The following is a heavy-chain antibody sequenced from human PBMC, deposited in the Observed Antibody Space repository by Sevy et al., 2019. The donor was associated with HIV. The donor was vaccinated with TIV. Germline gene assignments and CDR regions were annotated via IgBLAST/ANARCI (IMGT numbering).Heavy chain of an antibody. CDR3: ARDPTYYDFWSGYYTGWFDP. V-gene: IGHV3-11*01. CDR2: ISSSGNTI. D-gene: IGHD3-3*01. J-gene: IGHJ5*02. CDR1: GFTFSHYY. Sequence: GVSLRLSCAASGFTFSHYYMSWIRQAPGKGLEWVSYISSSGNTIYYTDSVKGRFTISRDNAKNSLYLQMDSLRAEDTAVYYCARDPTYYDFWSGYYTGWFDPWGQGTLVTVSS.